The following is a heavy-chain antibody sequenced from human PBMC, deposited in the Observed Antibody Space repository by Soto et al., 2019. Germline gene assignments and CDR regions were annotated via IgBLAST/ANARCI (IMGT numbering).Heavy chain of an antibody. CDR3: ARAGIAGASWDRPLWD. CDR1: GGSISSGGYY. V-gene: IGHV4-31*03. Sequence: QVQLQESGPGLVKPSQTLSLTCTVSGGSISSGGYYWSWIRQHPGKGLEWIGYIYYSGSTYYNPSLKSRVTISVDTSKNQFSLKLSSVTAADTAVYYCARAGIAGASWDRPLWDWGQGTLVTVSS. D-gene: IGHD6-13*01. J-gene: IGHJ4*02. CDR2: IYYSGST.